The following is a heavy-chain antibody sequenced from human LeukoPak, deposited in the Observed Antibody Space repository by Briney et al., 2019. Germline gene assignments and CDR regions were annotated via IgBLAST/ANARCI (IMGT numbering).Heavy chain of an antibody. CDR2: ISGSGDST. V-gene: IGHV3-23*01. CDR3: AKARRVPLKSAAPGY. Sequence: GGSLRLSCAASGFTFSSNVMSWVRQAPGKGLEWVSAISGSGDSTYYADAVKGRFTISRDNSKNTLYLQMNSLRAEDTAVYYCAKARRVPLKSAAPGYWGQGTLVTVSS. J-gene: IGHJ4*02. CDR1: GFTFSSNV. D-gene: IGHD2-15*01.